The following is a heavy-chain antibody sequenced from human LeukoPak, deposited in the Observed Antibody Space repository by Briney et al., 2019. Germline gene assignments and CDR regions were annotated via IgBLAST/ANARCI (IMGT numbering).Heavy chain of an antibody. V-gene: IGHV1-8*01. D-gene: IGHD3-22*01. J-gene: IGHJ6*03. Sequence: GASVKVSCKASGYTFTSYDINWVRQATGQGLEWMGWMNPNSGNTGYAQKFQGRVTMTRNTSISTAYMELSSLRSEDTAVYYCARGPKKYYYDSSGYSTLYYMDVGGKGTTVTVSS. CDR3: ARGPKKYYYDSSGYSTLYYMDV. CDR2: MNPNSGNT. CDR1: GYTFTSYD.